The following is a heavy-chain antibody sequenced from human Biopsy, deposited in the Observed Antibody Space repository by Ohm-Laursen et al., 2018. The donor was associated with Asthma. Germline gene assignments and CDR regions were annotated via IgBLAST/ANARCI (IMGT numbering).Heavy chain of an antibody. V-gene: IGHV3-9*01. CDR3: AKVRSDWVITESFDY. CDR2: ISWNSATI. Sequence: SSLRLSCAASGFTFSSYTMHWVRQAPGKGLEWVSGISWNSATIGYADSVEGRFTIPRDNAKNSVFLHMDSLRPEDTAFYYCAKVRSDWVITESFDYWGQGVLVTVSS. CDR1: GFTFSSYT. D-gene: IGHD3-22*01. J-gene: IGHJ4*02.